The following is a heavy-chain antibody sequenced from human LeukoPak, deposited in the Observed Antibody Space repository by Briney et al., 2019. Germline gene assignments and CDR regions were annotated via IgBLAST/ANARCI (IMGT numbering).Heavy chain of an antibody. J-gene: IGHJ5*02. Sequence: PSETLSLTCAVYGGSFSGYYWSWIRQPPGKGLEWIGEINHSGSTNYNPSLKSRVTISVDTSKNQFSLKLSSVTAADTAVYYCARVSAYDYVWGSYRYRGGGWFDPWGQGTLVTVSS. CDR3: ARVSAYDYVWGSYRYRGGGWFDP. D-gene: IGHD3-16*02. CDR1: GGSFSGYY. V-gene: IGHV4-34*01. CDR2: INHSGST.